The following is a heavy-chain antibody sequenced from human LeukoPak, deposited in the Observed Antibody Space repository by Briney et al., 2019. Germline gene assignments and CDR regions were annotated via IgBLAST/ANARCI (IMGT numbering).Heavy chain of an antibody. J-gene: IGHJ5*02. Sequence: GGSLRLSCGASGFTVSSNYISGRRQAPGKRLEWVSVIYSGGSTYYADSVKGRFTISRDNSKNTLYLQMNSLRAEDTAVYYCARDTRRIQLSSFDHWGQGTLVTVSS. CDR1: GFTVSSNY. CDR2: IYSGGST. D-gene: IGHD5-18*01. V-gene: IGHV3-66*02. CDR3: ARDTRRIQLSSFDH.